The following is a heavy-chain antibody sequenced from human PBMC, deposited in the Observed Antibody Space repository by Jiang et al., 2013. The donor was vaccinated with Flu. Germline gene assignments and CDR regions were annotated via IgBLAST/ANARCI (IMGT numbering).Heavy chain of an antibody. V-gene: IGHV5-51*01. Sequence: GWVRQMPGKGLEWMGIIYPGDSDTRYSPPFQGQVTMSADKSISTAYLQWSSLKASDTAMYYCARSMAFPDAFDIWGQGTIVAVSS. J-gene: IGHJ3*02. CDR2: IYPGDSDT. CDR3: ARSMAFPDAFDI. D-gene: IGHD2/OR15-2a*01.